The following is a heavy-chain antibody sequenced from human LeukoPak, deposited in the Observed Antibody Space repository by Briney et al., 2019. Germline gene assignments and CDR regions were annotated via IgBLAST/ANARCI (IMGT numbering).Heavy chain of an antibody. D-gene: IGHD3-22*01. CDR2: ISYSGDT. Sequence: SETLSLTCTVSGGSISSYYWSWIRQPPGKGLEWIGYISYSGDTNYNPSLKSRVTISVDTSKNQFSLKLSSVTAADTAVFYCARARVRYDNSGYSLYHFDYWGQGTLVTVSS. J-gene: IGHJ4*02. V-gene: IGHV4-59*01. CDR1: GGSISSYY. CDR3: ARARVRYDNSGYSLYHFDY.